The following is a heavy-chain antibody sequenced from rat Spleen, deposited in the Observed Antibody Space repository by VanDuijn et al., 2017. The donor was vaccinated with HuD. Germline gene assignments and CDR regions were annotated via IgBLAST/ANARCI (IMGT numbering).Heavy chain of an antibody. V-gene: IGHV2-32*01. D-gene: IGHD1-1*01. CDR3: ARDPVFDSGDYIMDA. J-gene: IGHJ4*01. CDR2: MWSDGDT. CDR1: GFSLTNYY. Sequence: QVQLKESGPGLVQPSQTLSLTCTVSGFSLTNYYVSWVRQPPGKGLEWMGVMWSDGDTSYNSTLKSRLSISRDTSKNQVFLKMNSLQTDDTGTYYCARDPVFDSGDYIMDAWGQGASVTVSS.